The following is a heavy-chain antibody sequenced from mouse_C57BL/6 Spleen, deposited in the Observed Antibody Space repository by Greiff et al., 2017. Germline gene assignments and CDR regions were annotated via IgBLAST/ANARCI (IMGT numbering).Heavy chain of an antibody. Sequence: QVQLQQPGAELVKPGASVKLSCKASGYTFTSYWLHWVKQRPGQGLEWIGMIHPNSGSTNYNEKFKSKDTLTVDKSSSTAYMQLSSLTSEDSAVYYCARGGYGSSYDWYFDVWGTGTTVTVSS. D-gene: IGHD1-1*01. CDR1: GYTFTSYW. CDR2: IHPNSGST. V-gene: IGHV1-64*01. J-gene: IGHJ1*03. CDR3: ARGGYGSSYDWYFDV.